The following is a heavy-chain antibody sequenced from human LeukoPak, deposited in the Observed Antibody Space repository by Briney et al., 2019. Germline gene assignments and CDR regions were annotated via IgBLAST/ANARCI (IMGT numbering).Heavy chain of an antibody. V-gene: IGHV3-74*01. CDR3: ASAIGPGSPFDY. Sequence: GGSLTLPCGASGFTFSSYWMHCVRQAPGRALVWVSRINSDGSRTSYADSVKGRFTISRDNAKNTLYLQMNSMRAEDTAVYYCASAIGPGSPFDYWGQGTLVTVSS. J-gene: IGHJ4*02. CDR2: INSDGSRT. CDR1: GFTFSSYW. D-gene: IGHD3-10*01.